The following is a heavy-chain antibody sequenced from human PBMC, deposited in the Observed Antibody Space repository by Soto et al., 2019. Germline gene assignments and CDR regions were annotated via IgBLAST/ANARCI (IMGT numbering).Heavy chain of an antibody. CDR2: INAVIGNA. CDR3: ARGTGTTTSDDD. CDR1: GYTFSNYA. Sequence: ASVKVSCKASGYTFSNYAMNWVRQAPGQRLEWMGGINAVIGNAKYAQKFQGRVTITTDESTSTAYMELSSLRSEDTAVYYCARGTGTTTSDDDWGQGSLVTVSS. J-gene: IGHJ4*02. V-gene: IGHV1-3*01. D-gene: IGHD1-1*01.